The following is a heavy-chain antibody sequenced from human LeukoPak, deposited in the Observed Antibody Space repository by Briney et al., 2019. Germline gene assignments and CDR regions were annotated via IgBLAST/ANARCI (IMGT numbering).Heavy chain of an antibody. V-gene: IGHV5-51*01. Sequence: GESLNISCKGSGYSFTSYWIGLVRQMPGKGLEWMGVIYPGDSDTRHSPSFQRQVTISADKSISTAYLQWSSLKASDTAMYYCARQVTYCSGGSCYWAHIDYWGQGTLVTVSS. J-gene: IGHJ4*02. D-gene: IGHD2-15*01. CDR2: IYPGDSDT. CDR3: ARQVTYCSGGSCYWAHIDY. CDR1: GYSFTSYW.